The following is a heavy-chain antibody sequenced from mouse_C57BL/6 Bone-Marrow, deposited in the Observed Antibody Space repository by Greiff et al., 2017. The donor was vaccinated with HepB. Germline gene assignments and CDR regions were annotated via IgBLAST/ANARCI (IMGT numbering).Heavy chain of an antibody. V-gene: IGHV1-15*01. CDR2: IDPETGGT. CDR1: GYTFTDYE. J-gene: IGHJ2*01. D-gene: IGHD3-2*02. Sequence: QVHVKQSGAELVRPGASVTLSCKASGYTFTDYEMHWVKQTPVHGLEWIGAIDPETGGTAYNQKFKGKAILTADKSSSTAYMELRSLTSEDSAVYYCTRVLRLLFDYWGQGTTLTVSS. CDR3: TRVLRLLFDY.